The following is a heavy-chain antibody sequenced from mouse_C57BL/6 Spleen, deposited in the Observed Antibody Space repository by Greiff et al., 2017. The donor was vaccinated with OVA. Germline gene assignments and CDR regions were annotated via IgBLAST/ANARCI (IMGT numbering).Heavy chain of an antibody. CDR1: GYTFTRYG. Sequence: VQLQQSGAELARPRASVKLSCKASGYTFTRYGLSWVKQRTGQGLEWIGEIYPRSGNTYYNEKFKGKATLTAAKSSSTAYIELRSLTSEYSAFYFCARSIITTVDAGGDDWGQVTTRTVSS. D-gene: IGHD1-1*01. V-gene: IGHV1-81*01. J-gene: IGHJ2*01. CDR2: IYPRSGNT. CDR3: ARSIITTVDAGGDD.